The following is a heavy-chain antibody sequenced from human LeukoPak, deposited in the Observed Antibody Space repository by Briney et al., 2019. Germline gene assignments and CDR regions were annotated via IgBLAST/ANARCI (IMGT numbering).Heavy chain of an antibody. V-gene: IGHV4-34*01. CDR2: INHSGST. CDR3: ARRSIVVVPAAHKFDP. Sequence: SETLSLTCAVYGGSFSGYYWSWIRQPPGKGLEWIGEINHSGSTNYNPSLKSRVTISVDTSKSQFSLKLSSVTAADTAVYYCARRSIVVVPAAHKFDPWGQGTLVTVSS. CDR1: GGSFSGYY. J-gene: IGHJ5*02. D-gene: IGHD2-2*01.